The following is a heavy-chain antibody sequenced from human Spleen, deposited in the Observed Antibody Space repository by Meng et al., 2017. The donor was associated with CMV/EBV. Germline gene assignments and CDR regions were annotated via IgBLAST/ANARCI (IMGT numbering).Heavy chain of an antibody. Sequence: GGSLRLSCAASGFTFSSYNMNWVRQAPGKGLEWVSFISSSSSSTHYADSVKGRFTISRDNAKNSLYLQMNSLRAEDMAVYYCAKDGRVGYNYGSRFDLWGQGTLVTVSS. J-gene: IGHJ4*02. D-gene: IGHD5-18*01. CDR3: AKDGRVGYNYGSRFDL. CDR1: GFTFSSYN. CDR2: ISSSSSST. V-gene: IGHV3-48*04.